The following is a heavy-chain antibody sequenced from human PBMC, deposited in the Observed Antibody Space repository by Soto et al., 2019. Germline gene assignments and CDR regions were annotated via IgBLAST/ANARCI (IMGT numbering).Heavy chain of an antibody. J-gene: IGHJ4*02. CDR1: GFTFKESA. CDR3: AKGRGSGWAWYFDN. Sequence: PGGXXRXXXXXXGFTFKESAMNWVRQAPGKGLEWVASISDTGASTWYAESVRGRLSISRDNSKNTLYLQMNSLRGEDTAVYYCAKGRGSGWAWYFDNWGQGTLVTVSS. V-gene: IGHV3-23*01. D-gene: IGHD6-19*01. CDR2: ISDTGAST.